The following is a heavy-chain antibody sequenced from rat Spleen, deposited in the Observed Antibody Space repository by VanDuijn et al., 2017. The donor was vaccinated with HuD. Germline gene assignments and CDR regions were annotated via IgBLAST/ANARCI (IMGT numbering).Heavy chain of an antibody. CDR2: INSAGST. CDR1: GHSISSSYR. CDR3: ARSLRPIAAISYCFDY. D-gene: IGHD1-2*01. Sequence: EVQLQESGPGLVKPSQSLSLTCSVTGHSISSSYRWNWIRKFPGNKLEWMGYINSAGSTNYNPSLKSRISITRDTSKSQFFLQVNSVTTEDTATYHCARSLRPIAAISYCFDYWGQGVLVTVSS. J-gene: IGHJ2*01. V-gene: IGHV3-3*01.